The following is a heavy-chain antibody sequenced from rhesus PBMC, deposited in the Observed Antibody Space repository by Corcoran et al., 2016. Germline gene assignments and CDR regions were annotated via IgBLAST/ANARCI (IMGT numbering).Heavy chain of an antibody. V-gene: IGHV3S22*01. J-gene: IGHJ3*01. CDR3: TREYCTTITCSDAFDF. D-gene: IGHD2-2*01. CDR2: IRKKDKCETK. CDR1: GFTFSDYY. Sequence: EVQLVESGGGLVQPGGSLRLSCAASGFTFSDYYMTWVRQAPGKGPEWVAFIRKKDKCETKKYAASVNGRCTISRDDSKNISSLQMDSLKTEDTAVYYCTREYCTTITCSDAFDFWGQGLRVTVSS.